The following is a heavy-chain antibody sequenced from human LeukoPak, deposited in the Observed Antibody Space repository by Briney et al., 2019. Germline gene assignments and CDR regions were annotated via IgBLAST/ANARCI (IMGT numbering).Heavy chain of an antibody. CDR2: INHSGST. CDR3: ARAKPITMIDY. V-gene: IGHV4-34*01. Sequence: SETLSLTCAVCGGSFSGYYWSLIRQPPGKGLEWIGEINHSGSTNYNPSLKSRVTISVDTSKNQFSLKLSSVTAVDTAVYYCARAKPITMIDYWGQGTLVTVSS. CDR1: GGSFSGYY. D-gene: IGHD3-22*01. J-gene: IGHJ4*02.